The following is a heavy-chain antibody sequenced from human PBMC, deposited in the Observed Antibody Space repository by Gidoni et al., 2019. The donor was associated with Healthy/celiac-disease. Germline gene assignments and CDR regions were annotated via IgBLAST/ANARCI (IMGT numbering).Heavy chain of an antibody. V-gene: IGHV3-30*18. CDR3: AKDLGSGSYYLFEY. D-gene: IGHD1-26*01. CDR2: ISYDGSNK. Sequence: QVQPVESGGGVVLPGRSLRLSCAASGFTSRTYAMHWVRQAPGKGLEWVALISYDGSNKYYADSVKGRITISRDTSENTLYLQMNRLRAEDTAVYYCAKDLGSGSYYLFEYWGQGTLVTVSS. CDR1: GFTSRTYA. J-gene: IGHJ4*02.